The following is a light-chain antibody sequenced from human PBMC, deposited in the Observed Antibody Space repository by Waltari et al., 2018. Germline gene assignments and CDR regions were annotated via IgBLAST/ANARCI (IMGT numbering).Light chain of an antibody. J-gene: IGLJ3*02. V-gene: IGLV4-69*01. Sequence: QLVLTQSPSASAPLGASVKPTCTPSSGHSSNIIACHQQQPEKGPRYLTKVNSDGSHSTGDEIPDRFSGSSSGAERYLTISSLQSEDEADYYCQTGGHGTWVFGGGTKLTVL. CDR1: SGHSSNI. CDR3: QTGGHGTWV. CDR2: VNSDGSH.